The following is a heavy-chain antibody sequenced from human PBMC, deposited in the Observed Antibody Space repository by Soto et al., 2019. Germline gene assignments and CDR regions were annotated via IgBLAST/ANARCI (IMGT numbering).Heavy chain of an antibody. V-gene: IGHV3-30*18. CDR3: AKDRRGSGSYLFDP. J-gene: IGHJ5*02. D-gene: IGHD3-10*01. CDR2: ISFDGTIE. Sequence: QVQLMESGGGVVQPGTSLRLSCAASGFTFGTYGIYWVRQAPDKGLEWVAGISFDGTIEYYADSVNGRVTVSRDISKNTVAMQMTSVRTEDTAVYYCAKDRRGSGSYLFDPWGQVTLVTVTS. CDR1: GFTFGTYG.